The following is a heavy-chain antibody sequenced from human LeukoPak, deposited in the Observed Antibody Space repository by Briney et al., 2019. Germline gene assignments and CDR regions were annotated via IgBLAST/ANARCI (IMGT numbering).Heavy chain of an antibody. CDR2: INSDGSST. J-gene: IGHJ4*02. CDR1: GFTFSSYW. CDR3: ARDKGYNWNDSGFDY. Sequence: GGSLRLSCAASGFTFSSYWMHWVRQAPGKGLVWVSRINSDGSSTSYADSVKGRFTISRDNAKNTLYLQMNSLRAEDTAVYYCARDKGYNWNDSGFDYWGQGTLVTVSS. V-gene: IGHV3-74*01. D-gene: IGHD1-20*01.